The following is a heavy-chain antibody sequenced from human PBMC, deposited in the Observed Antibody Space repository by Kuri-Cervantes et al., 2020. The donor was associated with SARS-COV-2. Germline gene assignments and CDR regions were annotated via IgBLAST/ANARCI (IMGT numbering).Heavy chain of an antibody. CDR2: IIPVLGTA. CDR1: GGSFSSYA. CDR3: ARDGPLGYFDY. V-gene: IGHV1-69*13. J-gene: IGHJ4*02. Sequence: SVKVSCKASGGSFSSYAISWVRQAPGQGLEWMGGIIPVLGTANYAQRFQDRVAITADESTSTAYMELSSLRSEDTAVYYCARDGPLGYFDYWGQGTLVTVSS.